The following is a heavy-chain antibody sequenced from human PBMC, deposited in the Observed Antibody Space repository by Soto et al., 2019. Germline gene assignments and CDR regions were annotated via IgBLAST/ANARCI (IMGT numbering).Heavy chain of an antibody. CDR1: GFTFSSYA. Sequence: PGGSLRLSCAASGFTFSSYAMHWVRQAPGKGLEWVAVISNDGSNKYYADSVKGRFTISRDNSKNTLYLQMNSLRADDTAVYYCPKRGSASQFDYWGQGTLVTV. CDR2: ISNDGSNK. V-gene: IGHV3-30*18. D-gene: IGHD2-2*01. J-gene: IGHJ4*02. CDR3: PKRGSASQFDY.